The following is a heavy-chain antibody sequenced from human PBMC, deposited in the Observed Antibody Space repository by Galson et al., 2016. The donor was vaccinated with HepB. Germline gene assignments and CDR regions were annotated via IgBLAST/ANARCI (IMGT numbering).Heavy chain of an antibody. J-gene: IGHJ4*02. D-gene: IGHD1-26*01. V-gene: IGHV4-34*01. CDR3: AITIVGATLMNY. CDR2: INHSGST. Sequence: SETLSLTCAVYGGSFRGYYWSWIRQPPGEGLEWIGEINHSGSTNYNPSLKSRVAISVDTSKKQLSLKLRSVTAADTALYYCAITIVGATLMNYWGQGTLVTVSS. CDR1: GGSFRGYY.